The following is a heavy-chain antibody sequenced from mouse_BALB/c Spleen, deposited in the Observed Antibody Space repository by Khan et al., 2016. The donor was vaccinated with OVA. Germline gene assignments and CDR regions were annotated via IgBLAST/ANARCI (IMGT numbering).Heavy chain of an antibody. CDR1: GYTFTSFW. CDR2: IDPSKSET. D-gene: IGHD1-1*01. J-gene: IGHJ3*01. V-gene: IGHV1S127*01. CDR3: ARGGYGSPFAY. Sequence: QVQLQQSGPELVRPGASVKMSCKASGYTFTSFWIHWVKQRPGQGLEWIGMIDPSKSETRLNQKFKDKATLNVDKSSNTADMQLRRLTSEDSAVYYCARGGYGSPFAYWGQGTLVTVSA.